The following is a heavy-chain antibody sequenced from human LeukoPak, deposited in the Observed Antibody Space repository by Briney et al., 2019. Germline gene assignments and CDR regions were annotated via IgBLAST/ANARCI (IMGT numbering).Heavy chain of an antibody. V-gene: IGHV4-38-2*01. CDR1: GYSISSGYY. D-gene: IGHD1-26*01. Sequence: SETLSLTCAVSGYSISSGYYWGWIRQPPGKGLEWIGSIYHSGSTYYNPSLKSRVTISVDTSKNQFSLKLSSVTAADTAVYYCASRRSYDSPFDYWGQGTLVTVSS. CDR2: IYHSGST. CDR3: ASRRSYDSPFDY. J-gene: IGHJ4*02.